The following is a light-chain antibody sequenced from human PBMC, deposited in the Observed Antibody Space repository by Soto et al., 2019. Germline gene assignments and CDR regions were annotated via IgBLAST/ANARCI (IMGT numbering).Light chain of an antibody. CDR3: QQRSNWPLT. Sequence: EIVLTQSPATLSLSPGERATLSCRASQSVSSYLAWYQQKPGQAPRLLIYDASNTATGIPARFSGSGSRTDFTLTIRSLEPEDFAVYYCQQRSNWPLTFGGGTKVEIK. V-gene: IGKV3-11*01. CDR1: QSVSSY. J-gene: IGKJ4*01. CDR2: DAS.